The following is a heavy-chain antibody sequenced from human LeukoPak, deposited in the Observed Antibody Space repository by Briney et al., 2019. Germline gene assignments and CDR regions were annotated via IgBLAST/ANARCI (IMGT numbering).Heavy chain of an antibody. J-gene: IGHJ3*02. D-gene: IGHD6-13*01. CDR3: ARNEQLGDDAFDI. CDR2: INPNSGDT. Sequence: ASVKVSCKASGYTFTGYYIHWVRQAPGQGLEWMGWINPNSGDTNYAQKFQGRVTMTRDTSISTAYMELSRLRSDDTAVYYCARNEQLGDDAFDIWGQGTMVTVSS. V-gene: IGHV1-2*02. CDR1: GYTFTGYY.